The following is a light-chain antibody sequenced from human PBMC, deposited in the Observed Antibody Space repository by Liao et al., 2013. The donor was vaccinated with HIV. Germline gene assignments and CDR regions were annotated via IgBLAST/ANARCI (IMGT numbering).Light chain of an antibody. V-gene: IGLV3-1*01. CDR3: QAWDFTTFYV. CDR2: HDD. CDR1: EMENKY. Sequence: SYDLTQPPSVSVSPGQTATITCSGDEMENKYVSWYQQRPGLSPLLIIYHDDRRPSGIPERFSGSNSGDTATLTISGTQAMDEADYYCQAWDFTTFYVFGTGTKVTVL. J-gene: IGLJ1*01.